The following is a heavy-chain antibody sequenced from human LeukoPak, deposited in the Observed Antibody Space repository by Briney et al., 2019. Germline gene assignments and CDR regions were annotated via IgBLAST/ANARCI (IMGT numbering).Heavy chain of an antibody. CDR1: GFTFSSHD. Sequence: GGSLRLSCETSGFTFSSHDMNWVRQAPGKGLEWVSSITGSSKDIDYADSLRGRFTISRDNAKSSLFLQMNSLRVEDTAVYYCAKAKGYYYGSRSFDYWGQGTLVTVSS. J-gene: IGHJ4*02. CDR2: ITGSSKDI. CDR3: AKAKGYYYGSRSFDY. D-gene: IGHD3-10*01. V-gene: IGHV3-21*01.